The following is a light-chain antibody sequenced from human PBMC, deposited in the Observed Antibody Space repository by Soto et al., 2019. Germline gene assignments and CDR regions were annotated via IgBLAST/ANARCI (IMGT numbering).Light chain of an antibody. CDR1: SSDVGSHNL. Sequence: QSVLTQPASVSGSPGQSITISCTGTSSDVGSHNLVSWYQQHPGIAPKLIIYEVNKRPSGVSNRFSGSKSGNTASLTIFGLQTEDEADYYCCSFAGSGTYVFGTGTKVTVL. CDR3: CSFAGSGTYV. V-gene: IGLV2-23*02. CDR2: EVN. J-gene: IGLJ1*01.